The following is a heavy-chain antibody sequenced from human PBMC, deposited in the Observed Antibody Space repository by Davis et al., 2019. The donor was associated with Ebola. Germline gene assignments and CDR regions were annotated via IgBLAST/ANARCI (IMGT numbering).Heavy chain of an antibody. J-gene: IGHJ4*02. CDR1: GFTVRSTY. CDR3: VKDRRSSGWVYYFDH. Sequence: PGGSLRLSCAASGFTVRSTYMSWVRQAPGKGLEWVSLISGHGDKTDYADSVKGRFTISRDNSKNSLYLQMNSLRSEDTAFYYCVKDRRSSGWVYYFDHWGQGALVTVSS. V-gene: IGHV3-43*02. CDR2: ISGHGDKT. D-gene: IGHD6-25*01.